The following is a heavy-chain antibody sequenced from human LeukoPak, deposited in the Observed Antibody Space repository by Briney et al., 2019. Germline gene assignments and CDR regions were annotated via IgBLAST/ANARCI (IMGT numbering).Heavy chain of an antibody. CDR3: ARGVDIVATIDY. Sequence: SVKVSCKASGGTFSSYAISWVRQAPGQGLEWMGRIIPILGIANYAQKFQGRVTITADKSTSTAYMELSSLRSEDTAVHYCARGVDIVATIDYWGQGTLVTVSS. J-gene: IGHJ4*02. CDR1: GGTFSSYA. CDR2: IIPILGIA. D-gene: IGHD5-12*01. V-gene: IGHV1-69*04.